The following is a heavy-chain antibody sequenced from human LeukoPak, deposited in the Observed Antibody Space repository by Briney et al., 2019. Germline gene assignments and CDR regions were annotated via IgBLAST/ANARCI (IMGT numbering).Heavy chain of an antibody. CDR2: IKQDGSEK. CDR3: ARVVGLDWFDP. J-gene: IGHJ5*02. D-gene: IGHD2-15*01. CDR1: GFTFSSYW. V-gene: IGHV3-7*01. Sequence: PGGSQRLSCAASGFTFSSYWMSWVRQAPGKGLEWVANIKQDGSEKYYVDSVKGRFTISRDNAKNSLYLQMNSLRAEDTAVYYCARVVGLDWFDPWGQGTLVTVSS.